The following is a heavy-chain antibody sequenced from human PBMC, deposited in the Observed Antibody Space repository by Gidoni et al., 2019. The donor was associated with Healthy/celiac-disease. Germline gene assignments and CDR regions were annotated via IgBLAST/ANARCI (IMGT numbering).Heavy chain of an antibody. CDR1: GYPFTSYY. D-gene: IGHD2-2*01. Sequence: QVQLVQSGAEVKKPGASVKVSCKASGYPFTSYYMPWVRQAPGQGLEWMGIINPSGGSTSYAQKFQGRVTMTRDTSTSTVYMELSSLRSEDTAVYYCARGPPSQYCSSTSCYYYYGMDVWGQGTTVTVSS. CDR2: INPSGGST. CDR3: ARGPPSQYCSSTSCYYYYGMDV. V-gene: IGHV1-46*01. J-gene: IGHJ6*02.